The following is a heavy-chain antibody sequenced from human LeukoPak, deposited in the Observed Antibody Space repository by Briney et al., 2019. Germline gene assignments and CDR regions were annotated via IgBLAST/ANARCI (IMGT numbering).Heavy chain of an antibody. D-gene: IGHD3-16*02. CDR3: ARGMITFGGVIVYFDY. CDR2: INWNGGST. Sequence: PGGSLRLSCAASGFTFSSYAMSWVRHAPGKGLEWVSGINWNGGSTVYADSVKGRFTISRDNAKNSLYLRMNSLRAEDTALYYCARGMITFGGVIVYFDYWGQGTLVTVSS. V-gene: IGHV3-20*04. CDR1: GFTFSSYA. J-gene: IGHJ4*02.